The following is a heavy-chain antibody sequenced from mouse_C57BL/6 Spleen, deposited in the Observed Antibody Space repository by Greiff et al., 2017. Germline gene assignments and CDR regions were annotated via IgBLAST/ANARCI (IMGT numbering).Heavy chain of an antibody. Sequence: EVKLQESGPVLVKPGASVKMSCKASGYTFTDYYMNWVKQSHGKSLEWIGVINPYNGGTSYNQKFKGKATLTVDKSSSTAYMELNSLTSEDSAVYYCARGGLYAMDYWGQGTSVTVSS. CDR1: GYTFTDYY. CDR2: INPYNGGT. J-gene: IGHJ4*01. D-gene: IGHD3-1*01. V-gene: IGHV1-19*01. CDR3: ARGGLYAMDY.